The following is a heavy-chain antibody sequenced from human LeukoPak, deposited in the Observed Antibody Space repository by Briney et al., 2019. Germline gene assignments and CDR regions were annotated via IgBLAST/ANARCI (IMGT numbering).Heavy chain of an antibody. J-gene: IGHJ5*02. Sequence: ASVKVSCKASGYTFTSYGINWVRQAPGQGLEWMGWISAYNGNTNYAQNFQGRVTMTTDTSTSTAHMELRSLTSDDTAVYYCARGCSSTSCYHGIGWFDPWGQGTLVTVSS. CDR1: GYTFTSYG. D-gene: IGHD2-2*01. V-gene: IGHV1-18*01. CDR3: ARGCSSTSCYHGIGWFDP. CDR2: ISAYNGNT.